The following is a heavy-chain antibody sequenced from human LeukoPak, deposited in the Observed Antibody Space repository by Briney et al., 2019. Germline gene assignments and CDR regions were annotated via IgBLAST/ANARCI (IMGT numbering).Heavy chain of an antibody. CDR1: GGSISSYY. J-gene: IGHJ5*02. CDR2: ISYSGST. Sequence: SETLSLTCSVSGGSISSYYWSWIRQPPGKGLEWIGYISYSGSTNYNPSLKSRVTISVDTSKNQFSLKLSSMTAADTAVYYCAREFYTALRSWGQGTLVTVSS. V-gene: IGHV4-59*01. D-gene: IGHD2-2*02. CDR3: AREFYTALRS.